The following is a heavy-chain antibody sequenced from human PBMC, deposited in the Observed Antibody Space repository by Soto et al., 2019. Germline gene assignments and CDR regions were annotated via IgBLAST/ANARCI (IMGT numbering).Heavy chain of an antibody. CDR1: GYTFTGYY. Sequence: VLVSCKASGYTFTGYYMHWVRQAPGQGLEGMGWINPNSGGTNYAQKFQGRVTMTRDTSISTAYMELSRLRSDDTAVYYCASGIQLWPDGMDVWGQGTTVTVSS. D-gene: IGHD5-18*01. J-gene: IGHJ6*02. CDR2: INPNSGGT. V-gene: IGHV1-2*02. CDR3: ASGIQLWPDGMDV.